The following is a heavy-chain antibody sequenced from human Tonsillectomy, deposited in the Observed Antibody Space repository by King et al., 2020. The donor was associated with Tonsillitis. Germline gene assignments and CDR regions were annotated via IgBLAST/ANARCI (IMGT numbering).Heavy chain of an antibody. D-gene: IGHD6-6*01. CDR2: IIPIFGPA. CDR1: GGTFSNYV. Sequence: QLVQSGAEVKKPGSSVKVSCKASGGTFSNYVINWVRQAPGQGLEWMGGIIPIFGPANYAQKFQGRVTITADKSSSQAYMELSSLRPEDTAVYYCARDNGLGVPYYFDYWGQGTLVTVSS. J-gene: IGHJ4*02. CDR3: ARDNGLGVPYYFDY. V-gene: IGHV1-69*14.